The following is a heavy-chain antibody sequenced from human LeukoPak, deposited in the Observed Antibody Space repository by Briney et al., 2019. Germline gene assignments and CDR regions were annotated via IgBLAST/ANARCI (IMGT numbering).Heavy chain of an antibody. J-gene: IGHJ6*03. CDR1: GFTFSSYW. D-gene: IGHD3-22*01. Sequence: GGSLRLSCAASGFTFSSYWMSWVRQAPGKGLEWVANIKQDGSEKYYVDSMKGRFTISRDNAKNSLYLQMNSLRAEDTAVYYCARPHYYDSVYYYMDVWGKGTTVTVSS. V-gene: IGHV3-7*01. CDR2: IKQDGSEK. CDR3: ARPHYYDSVYYYMDV.